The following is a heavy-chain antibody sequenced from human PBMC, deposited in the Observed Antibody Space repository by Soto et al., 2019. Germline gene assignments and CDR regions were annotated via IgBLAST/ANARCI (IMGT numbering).Heavy chain of an antibody. Sequence: PGGSLRLSCAASGFSFSAYAMSWVRQAPGKGLEWVSGMTGSGGFTYYADSVKGRFTISRDNSKNTLYVQMNSLRAEDTAVYYCAKSLSASPNYFFDSWGQGTLVTVSS. J-gene: IGHJ4*02. D-gene: IGHD1-1*01. V-gene: IGHV3-23*01. CDR3: AKSLSASPNYFFDS. CDR2: MTGSGGFT. CDR1: GFSFSAYA.